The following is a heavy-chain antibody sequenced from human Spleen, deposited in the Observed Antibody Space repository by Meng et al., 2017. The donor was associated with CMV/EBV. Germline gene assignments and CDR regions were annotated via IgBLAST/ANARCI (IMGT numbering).Heavy chain of an antibody. V-gene: IGHV4-59*01. Sequence: QVQLQESGPGLVKPSETLSFTCTVSGGSISSYYWSWIRQPPGKGLEWIGYIYYSGSTNYNPSLKSRVTISVDTSKNQFSLKLSSVTAADTAVYYCARHTIFGVVEGWGQGTLVTVSS. CDR3: ARHTIFGVVEG. CDR1: GGSISSYY. J-gene: IGHJ4*02. CDR2: IYYSGST. D-gene: IGHD3-3*01.